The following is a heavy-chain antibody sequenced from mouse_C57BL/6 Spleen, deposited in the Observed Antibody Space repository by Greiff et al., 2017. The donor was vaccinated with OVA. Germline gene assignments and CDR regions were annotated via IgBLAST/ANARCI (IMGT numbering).Heavy chain of an antibody. CDR2: IDPSDSYT. D-gene: IGHD2-4*01. V-gene: IGHV1-69*01. J-gene: IGHJ1*03. CDR1: GYTFTSYW. CDR3: ARGTIYYDYDRYFDV. Sequence: QVQLQQPGAELVMPGASVKLSCKASGYTFTSYWMHWVKQRPGQGLEWIGEIDPSDSYTNYNQKFKGKSTLTVDKSSSTAYMQLRSLTSEDSAVDCCARGTIYYDYDRYFDVWGTGTTVTVSS.